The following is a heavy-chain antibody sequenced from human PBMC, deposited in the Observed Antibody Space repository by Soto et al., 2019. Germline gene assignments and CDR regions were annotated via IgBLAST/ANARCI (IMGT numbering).Heavy chain of an antibody. CDR1: GYTFTGYY. D-gene: IGHD2-2*01. CDR3: ARAGIAYCSSTTCFLYYYVMDV. CDR2: INPNTGGI. V-gene: IGHV1-2*02. J-gene: IGHJ6*02. Sequence: ASVKVSCKASGYTFTGYYMHWVRQAPGQGLEWMGWINPNTGGIEYAQRFQGRGTITADESTSTLYMELTSLSSGDTAVYYCARAGIAYCSSTTCFLYYYVMDVWGQGTTVTVSS.